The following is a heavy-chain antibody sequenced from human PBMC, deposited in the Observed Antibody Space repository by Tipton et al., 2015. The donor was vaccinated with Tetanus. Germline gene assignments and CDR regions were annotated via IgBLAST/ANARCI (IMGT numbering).Heavy chain of an antibody. CDR3: AKDISSYVAGFYFDY. D-gene: IGHD3-10*02. J-gene: IGHJ4*02. Sequence: TLSLTCTVYGDSFSGGGYWTWIRQHPGKGLEWIGYIYYSGHTHYNPSLRGRVDISLDTSQNQVSLNLRSVTAADTAVYYCAKDISSYVAGFYFDYWGQGTLVTVSS. V-gene: IGHV4-31*03. CDR2: IYYSGHT. CDR1: GDSFSGGGY.